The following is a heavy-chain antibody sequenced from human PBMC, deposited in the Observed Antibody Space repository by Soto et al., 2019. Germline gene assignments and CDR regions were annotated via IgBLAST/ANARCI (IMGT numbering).Heavy chain of an antibody. Sequence: SEILSLTCTVSGGSVTNSSYYWGWIRQSPGKGPEWIGSVYYRGRSYSKSSVKSRVTISVDTSKNRFSLSLNSVTASDTAVYFCVSQRTTVPTQAYFDYWGPGALVTVSS. CDR2: VYYRGRS. D-gene: IGHD4-17*01. J-gene: IGHJ4*02. CDR1: GGSVTNSSYY. V-gene: IGHV4-39*01. CDR3: VSQRTTVPTQAYFDY.